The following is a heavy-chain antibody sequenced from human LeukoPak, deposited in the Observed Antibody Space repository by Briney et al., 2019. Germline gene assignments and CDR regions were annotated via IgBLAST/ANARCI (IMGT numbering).Heavy chain of an antibody. V-gene: IGHV3-23*01. CDR1: GLAISDYS. CDR2: ISGSGGST. J-gene: IGHJ4*02. Sequence: GGSLRLSCAASGLAISDYSMNWVRQVPGKGLEWVSAISGSGGSTYYADSVKGQFTISRDNSKNTLYLQMNSLRAEDTAVYYCDKGDYWGQGTLVTVSS. CDR3: DKGDY.